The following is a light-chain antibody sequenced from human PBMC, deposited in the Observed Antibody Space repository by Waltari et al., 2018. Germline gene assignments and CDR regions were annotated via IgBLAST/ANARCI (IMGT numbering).Light chain of an antibody. CDR2: DVS. CDR1: SSDVGGYNY. Sequence: QSALTQPAPVSGSPGQSITIPCTGTSSDVGGYNYVPWYQQHPGKAPKLIIYDVSKRPSGVSNRFSGSKSGNTASLTISGLQAEDEADFYCSSYTSSSTLLFGGGTKLTVL. J-gene: IGLJ3*02. CDR3: SSYTSSSTLL. V-gene: IGLV2-14*01.